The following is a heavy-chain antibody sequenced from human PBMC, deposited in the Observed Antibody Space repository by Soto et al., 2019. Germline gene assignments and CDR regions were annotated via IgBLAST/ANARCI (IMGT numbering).Heavy chain of an antibody. V-gene: IGHV3-23*01. CDR1: GFTFHDHG. J-gene: IGHJ3*02. CDR2: ISYSADKT. CDR3: ARRARTATTNWGAFDI. D-gene: IGHD1-7*01. Sequence: GGSLRLSCATSGFTFHDHGMNWVRQAPGKGLEWVSTISYSADKTFYADSVKGRFTISRDNSRDTLFLQMNSLRADDAAVYYCARRARTATTNWGAFDIWGQGTRVTVSS.